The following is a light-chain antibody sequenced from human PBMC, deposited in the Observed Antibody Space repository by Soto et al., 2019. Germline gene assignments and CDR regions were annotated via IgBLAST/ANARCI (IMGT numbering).Light chain of an antibody. CDR1: SSDVGNYNY. J-gene: IGLJ1*01. CDR3: SSYTTSNTLNFV. V-gene: IGLV2-14*01. Sequence: QSALTQPASVSGSPGQSITISCTGTSSDVGNYNYVSWYQQHPGKAPKLMIYEVTNRPSGVSNRFSGSKSGNTASLTISGLQAEDEADYYCSSYTTSNTLNFVFGSGTKLTVL. CDR2: EVT.